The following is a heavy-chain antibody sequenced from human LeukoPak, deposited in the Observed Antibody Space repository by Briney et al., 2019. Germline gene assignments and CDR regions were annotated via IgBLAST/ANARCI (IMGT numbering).Heavy chain of an antibody. CDR3: ARARFGEPPYYYYYIDV. CDR1: GGTFSSYA. J-gene: IGHJ6*03. CDR2: IIPIFGTA. Sequence: ASVKVSCKASGGTFSSYAISWVRQAPGQGLEWMGGIIPIFGTANYAQKFQGRVTITTDESTSTAYMELRRLRPEDTAVYYCARARFGEPPYYYYYIDVWGKGTTVTVSS. D-gene: IGHD3-10*01. V-gene: IGHV1-69*05.